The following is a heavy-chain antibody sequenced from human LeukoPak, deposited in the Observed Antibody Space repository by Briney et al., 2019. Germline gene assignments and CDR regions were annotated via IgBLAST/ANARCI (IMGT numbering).Heavy chain of an antibody. CDR1: GYTFTSYG. CDR2: INTNTGNP. J-gene: IGHJ4*02. V-gene: IGHV7-4-1*02. Sequence: ASVKVSCKASGYTFTSYGMNWVRQAPGQGLKWMGWINTNTGNPTYAQGFTGRFVFSLDTSVSTAYLQISSLKAEDTAVYYCARVLAMIRGAPFDYWGQGTLVTVSS. CDR3: ARVLAMIRGAPFDY. D-gene: IGHD3-10*01.